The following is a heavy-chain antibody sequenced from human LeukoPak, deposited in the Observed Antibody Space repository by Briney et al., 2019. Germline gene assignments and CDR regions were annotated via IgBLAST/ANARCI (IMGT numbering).Heavy chain of an antibody. CDR2: IVPIVGTA. D-gene: IGHD2-15*01. V-gene: IGHV1-69*13. J-gene: IGHJ4*02. CDR1: GGTFHSYI. CDR3: ARDQRPSCLGGICYSGDY. Sequence: ASVKVSCKASGGTFHSYIVTWVRQAPGQGLEWMGGIVPIVGTANYAQKFQGRVTITADDSTSTAYMELRSLRSEDTAIYYCARDQRPSCLGGICYSGDYWGQGTLVTVTS.